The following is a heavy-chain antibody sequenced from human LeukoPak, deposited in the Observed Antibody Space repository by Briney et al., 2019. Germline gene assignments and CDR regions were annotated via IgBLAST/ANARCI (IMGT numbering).Heavy chain of an antibody. CDR1: GFTFSSYG. CDR2: IRYDGSNK. V-gene: IGHV3-30*02. J-gene: IGHJ4*02. D-gene: IGHD2-2*01. CDR3: ANMDQYCSSTSCYSAADY. Sequence: GGSLRLSCAASGFTFSSYGMHWVRQAPGKGLEWVAFIRYDGSNKYYADSVKGRFTISRDNSKNTLYLQMNSLRAEDTAVYYCANMDQYCSSTSCYSAADYWGQGTLVTVSS.